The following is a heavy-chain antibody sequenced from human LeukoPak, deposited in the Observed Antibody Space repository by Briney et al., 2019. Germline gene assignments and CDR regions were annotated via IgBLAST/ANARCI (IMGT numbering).Heavy chain of an antibody. CDR1: GGSISSSSYY. CDR2: IYHSGST. J-gene: IGHJ6*03. D-gene: IGHD3-9*01. V-gene: IGHV4-39*07. CDR3: AREPYDILTGYLYYMDV. Sequence: SETLSLTCTVSGGSISSSSYYWGWIRQPPGKGLEWIGSIYHSGSTYYNPSLKSRVTISVDTSKNQFSLKLSSVTAADTAVYYCAREPYDILTGYLYYMDVWGKGTTVTVSS.